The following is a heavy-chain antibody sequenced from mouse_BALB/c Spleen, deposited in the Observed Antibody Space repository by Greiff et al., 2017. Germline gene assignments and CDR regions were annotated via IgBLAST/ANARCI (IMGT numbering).Heavy chain of an antibody. Sequence: VQLQQPGAELVKPGASVKLSCKASGYTFTSYWMHWVKQRPGQGLEWIGEINPSNGRTNYNEKFKSKATLTVDKSSSTAYMQLSSLTSEDSAVYYCAIYYDYRFAYWGQGTLVTVSA. D-gene: IGHD2-4*01. CDR3: AIYYDYRFAY. CDR1: GYTFTSYW. V-gene: IGHV1S81*02. CDR2: INPSNGRT. J-gene: IGHJ3*01.